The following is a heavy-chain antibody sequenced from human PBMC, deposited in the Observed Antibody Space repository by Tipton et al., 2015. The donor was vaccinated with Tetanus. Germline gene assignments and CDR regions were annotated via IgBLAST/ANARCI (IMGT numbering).Heavy chain of an antibody. J-gene: IGHJ4*02. CDR2: ISHSENT. CDR1: YDSFYGYY. CDR3: ARWRDGFNRAFDS. V-gene: IGHV4-34*01. D-gene: IGHD5-24*01. Sequence: TLSLTCAVYYDSFYGYYWSWIRQPPGKGLEWIGEISHSENTNYNPSLQSRVTISMNTANNHIYLNLTSVTAADTAVYYCARWRDGFNRAFDSWGQGIMVTVSS.